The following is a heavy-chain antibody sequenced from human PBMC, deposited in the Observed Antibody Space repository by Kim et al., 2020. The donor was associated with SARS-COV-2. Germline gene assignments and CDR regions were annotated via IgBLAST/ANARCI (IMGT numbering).Heavy chain of an antibody. CDR1: GGSFNKYY. Sequence: SETLSLTCTVSGGSFNKYYWNWIRQPPGKGLEWIGYIYYSGSTNYNPSLKSRLTISVDTSKNQFSLKLRSVTAADTAVYYCARSPVVTENWVDAWGQGSLVTVSS. V-gene: IGHV4-59*13. CDR2: IYYSGST. D-gene: IGHD2-15*01. CDR3: ARSPVVTENWVDA. J-gene: IGHJ5*02.